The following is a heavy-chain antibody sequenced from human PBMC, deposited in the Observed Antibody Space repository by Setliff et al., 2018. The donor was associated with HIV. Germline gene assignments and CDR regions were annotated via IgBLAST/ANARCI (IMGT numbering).Heavy chain of an antibody. CDR2: INAGNGNT. J-gene: IGHJ3*02. Sequence: ASVKVSCKASGYSFSNYAMHWVRQAPGQSLEWMGWINAGNGNTKYSQKFQGRVTITRDTSASTAYMELSSLRSEDTAVYYCAAEVKGILWFGGDAFDIWGQGTMVTVSS. CDR1: GYSFSNYA. V-gene: IGHV1-3*01. D-gene: IGHD3-10*01. CDR3: AAEVKGILWFGGDAFDI.